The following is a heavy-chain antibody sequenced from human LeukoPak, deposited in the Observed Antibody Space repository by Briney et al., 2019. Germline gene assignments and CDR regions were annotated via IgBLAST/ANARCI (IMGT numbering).Heavy chain of an antibody. J-gene: IGHJ1*01. CDR3: AAGEDYYDSSGYQESFQH. V-gene: IGHV1-69*01. D-gene: IGHD3-22*01. CDR1: GGTFSSYA. Sequence: APVKVSCKASGGTFSSYAISWVRQAPGQGLEWMGGIIPIFGTANYAQKFQGRVTITADESTSTAYMELSSLRSEDTAVYYCAAGEDYYDSSGYQESFQHWGQGTLVTVSS. CDR2: IIPIFGTA.